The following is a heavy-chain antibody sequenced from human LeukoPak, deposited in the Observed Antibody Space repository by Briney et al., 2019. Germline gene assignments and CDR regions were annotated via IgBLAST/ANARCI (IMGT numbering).Heavy chain of an antibody. CDR2: IIPIFDTA. CDR1: GGTFSSYA. CDR3: ARDLENYYDSSGPVFHY. D-gene: IGHD3-22*01. J-gene: IGHJ4*02. Sequence: SVKVSCKASGGTFSSYAISWVRQAPGQGLECMGRIIPIFDTANYAQKFQGRVTITTDESTSTAYMELSSLRSEDTAVYYCARDLENYYDSSGPVFHYWGQGTLVTVSS. V-gene: IGHV1-69*05.